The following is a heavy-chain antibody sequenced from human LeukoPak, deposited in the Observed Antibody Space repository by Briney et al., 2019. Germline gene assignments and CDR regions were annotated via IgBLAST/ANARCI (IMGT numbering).Heavy chain of an antibody. CDR2: INWNGGST. J-gene: IGHJ4*02. V-gene: IGHV3-20*04. CDR1: GFTLDDYG. CDR3: ASGRIIRGYFDY. Sequence: GGSLRLSCAAAGFTLDDYGMSWVRQAPGKGLEWVSGINWNGGSTGYADSVKGRFTISRDNAKNSLYLQMNSLRAEDTALYYCASGRIIRGYFDYWGQGTLVTVSS. D-gene: IGHD2/OR15-2a*01.